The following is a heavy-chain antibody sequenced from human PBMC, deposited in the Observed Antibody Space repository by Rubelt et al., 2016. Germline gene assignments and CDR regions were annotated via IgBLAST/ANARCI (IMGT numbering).Heavy chain of an antibody. D-gene: IGHD2-8*02. V-gene: IGHV4-38-2*02. CDR2: IYHSGGT. CDR3: VGHHRRSCTGDCFAFDI. CDR1: GDSISSGYF. Sequence: QVQLQESGPGLVKPSETLSLTCTVSGDSISSGYFWGWIRQPPGKGLEWIASIYHSGGTYYNPSLKSRVTISVAASKNQFSLKLSSVTASDTAVYYCVGHHRRSCTGDCFAFDIWGQGTMVTVSS. J-gene: IGHJ3*02.